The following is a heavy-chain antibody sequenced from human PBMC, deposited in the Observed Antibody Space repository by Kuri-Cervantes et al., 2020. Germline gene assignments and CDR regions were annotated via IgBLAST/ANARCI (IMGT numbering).Heavy chain of an antibody. J-gene: IGHJ4*02. V-gene: IGHV3-21*01. Sequence: GESLKISCVASGFTFSGYNMNWVRQAPGKGLEWVSSISSTSTYIYYADSVRGRLTISRDNAKNSLYLHMNSLRAEDTAVYYCARVPTYYYDSSSYYHFDYWGQGTLVTVS. CDR3: ARVPTYYYDSSSYYHFDY. D-gene: IGHD3-22*01. CDR2: ISSTSTYI. CDR1: GFTFSGYN.